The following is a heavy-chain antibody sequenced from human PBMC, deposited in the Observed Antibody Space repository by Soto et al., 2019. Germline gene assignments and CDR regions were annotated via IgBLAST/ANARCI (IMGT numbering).Heavy chain of an antibody. CDR3: AKENGYSSSWFEFDY. V-gene: IGHV3-74*03. J-gene: IGHJ4*02. D-gene: IGHD6-13*01. CDR2: INTDGSVA. Sequence: GGSLRLSCAASGLTFRSYWMHWVRQAPGKGLVWVSRINTDGSVAMYVDSVKGRFTISRDNSKNTLYLQMNSLRAEDTAVYYCAKENGYSSSWFEFDYWGQGTLVTVSS. CDR1: GLTFRSYW.